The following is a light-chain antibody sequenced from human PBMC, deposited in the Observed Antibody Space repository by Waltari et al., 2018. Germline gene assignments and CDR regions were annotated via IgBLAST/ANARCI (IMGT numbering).Light chain of an antibody. CDR1: QSVSSN. V-gene: IGKV3-15*01. Sequence: EIVMTQSPATLSVSPGESATLACRASQSVSSNLAWYQQKPGQDPRLLIYGASTRATGIPARFSGSGSGTEITLTISSLQSEDFAVYYCQQYNNWLALTFGGGTKVEIK. J-gene: IGKJ4*01. CDR3: QQYNNWLALT. CDR2: GAS.